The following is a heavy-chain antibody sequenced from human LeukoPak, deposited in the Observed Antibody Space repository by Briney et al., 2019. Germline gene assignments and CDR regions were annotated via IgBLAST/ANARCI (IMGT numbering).Heavy chain of an antibody. V-gene: IGHV3-33*01. CDR2: TWYDGRNN. CDR3: AREVAPLYFRYGMYV. Sequence: PGGSLRLSCAASGFTFSSYGMLWVRQAPGKGLEWVAVTWYDGRNNYYAASVKGRFTISRDDSKTTVYLLMNSLRAEDTAVYYCAREVAPLYFRYGMYVWGEGTTVSVSS. J-gene: IGHJ6*01. D-gene: IGHD2/OR15-2a*01. CDR1: GFTFSSYG.